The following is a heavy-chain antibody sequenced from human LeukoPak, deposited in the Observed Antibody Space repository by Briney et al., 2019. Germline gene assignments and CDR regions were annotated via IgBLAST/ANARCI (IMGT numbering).Heavy chain of an antibody. D-gene: IGHD6-13*01. CDR3: ARDRGPTGIAAAGSTYYYYGMDV. V-gene: IGHV1-69*13. J-gene: IGHJ6*02. CDR2: IIPIFVTA. Sequence: SVKCSCKASGSTFSSYAISWVRQAPGQGLEWMGGIIPIFVTANYAQKFQGRVTITADESTSTAYMELSSLSSEDTAVYYCARDRGPTGIAAAGSTYYYYGMDVWGQGTTVTVS. CDR1: GSTFSSYA.